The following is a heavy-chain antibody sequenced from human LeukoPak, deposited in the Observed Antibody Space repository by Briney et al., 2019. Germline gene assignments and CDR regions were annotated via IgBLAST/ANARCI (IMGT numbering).Heavy chain of an antibody. CDR1: GFTFDDYA. CDR2: ISWNSGSI. J-gene: IGHJ4*02. Sequence: GGSLRLSCAASGFTFDDYAMHWVRQAPGKGLEWVSGISWNSGSIGYADSVKGRSTISRDNAKNSLYLQMNSLRAEDTALYYCAKDRSSGWFGDHPFDYWGQGTLVTVSS. V-gene: IGHV3-9*01. CDR3: AKDRSSGWFGDHPFDY. D-gene: IGHD6-19*01.